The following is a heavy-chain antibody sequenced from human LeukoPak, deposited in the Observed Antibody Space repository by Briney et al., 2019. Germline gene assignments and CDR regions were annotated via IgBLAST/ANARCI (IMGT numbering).Heavy chain of an antibody. V-gene: IGHV3-30-3*01. Sequence: GGSLRLSCAASGFTFSSYAMHWVRQAPGKGLEWVAVISYDGSNKYYADSVKGRFTISRDNSKNTLYLQMNSLRAEDTAVYYCARDPQHDYFDYWGQGTLVTVSS. J-gene: IGHJ4*02. CDR2: ISYDGSNK. CDR3: ARDPQHDYFDY. CDR1: GFTFSSYA.